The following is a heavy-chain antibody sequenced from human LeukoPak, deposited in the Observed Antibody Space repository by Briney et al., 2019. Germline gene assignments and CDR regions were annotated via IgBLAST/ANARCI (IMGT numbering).Heavy chain of an antibody. V-gene: IGHV4-39*07. J-gene: IGHJ4*02. CDR1: GGSISSSSYY. CDR3: ARDGIAAAGLFDY. Sequence: SETLSLTCTVSGGSISSSSYYWGWIRQPPGEGLEWIGSIYYSGSTYYNPSLKSRATISVDTSKNQFSLKLSSVTAADTAVYYCARDGIAAAGLFDYWGQGTLVTVSS. CDR2: IYYSGST. D-gene: IGHD6-13*01.